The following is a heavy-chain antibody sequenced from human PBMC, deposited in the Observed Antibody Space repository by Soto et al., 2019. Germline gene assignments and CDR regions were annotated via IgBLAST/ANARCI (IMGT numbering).Heavy chain of an antibody. J-gene: IGHJ4*02. CDR2: ISYDGSNK. CDR3: AKVGSTSGGY. Sequence: GGSLRLSCAASGFTFSSYGMHWVRQAPGKGLEWVAVISYDGSNKYYADSVKGRFTISRDNSKNTLYLQMNSLRAEDTAVYYCAKVGSTSGGYWGQGTLVTVSS. CDR1: GFTFSSYG. D-gene: IGHD2-2*01. V-gene: IGHV3-30*18.